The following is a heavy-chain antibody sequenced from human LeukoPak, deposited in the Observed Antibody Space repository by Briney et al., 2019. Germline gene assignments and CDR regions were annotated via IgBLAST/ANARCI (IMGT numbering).Heavy chain of an antibody. D-gene: IGHD1-26*01. Sequence: SETLSLTCIVSGGSISSSPYFWGWIRQPPGKGLEWIGSLYYTGSTYYNPSLKSRVTILVDTSKNQFSLKLSSVTAADTAVYYCARVGSYYYHYWGQGTLVTVSS. CDR2: LYYTGST. V-gene: IGHV4-39*07. J-gene: IGHJ4*02. CDR1: GGSISSSPYF. CDR3: ARVGSYYYHY.